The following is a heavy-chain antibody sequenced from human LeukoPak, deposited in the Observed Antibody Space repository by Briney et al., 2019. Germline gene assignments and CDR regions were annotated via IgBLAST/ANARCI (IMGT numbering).Heavy chain of an antibody. Sequence: ASVKVSCKASGYTFTSYGISWVRQAPGQGLEWMGWISAYNGNTNYARKLQGRVTMTTDTSTSTAYMELRSLRSDDTAVYYCARFAYYYDSSGQRYYFDYWGQGTLVTVSS. CDR3: ARFAYYYDSSGQRYYFDY. CDR1: GYTFTSYG. J-gene: IGHJ4*02. D-gene: IGHD3-22*01. V-gene: IGHV1-18*01. CDR2: ISAYNGNT.